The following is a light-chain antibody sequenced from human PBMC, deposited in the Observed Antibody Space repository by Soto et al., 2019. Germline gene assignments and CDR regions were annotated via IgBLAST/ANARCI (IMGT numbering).Light chain of an antibody. J-gene: IGLJ1*01. CDR1: SGDVGAYDY. CDR2: DVS. CDR3: SSFTNTYSYV. Sequence: QSALTQPASVSGSPGQSITISCTGTSGDVGAYDYVSWYQQHPGKAPRLMIYDVSSRPSGASNRFSGSKSGNTASLTISGLQAEDEADYYCSSFTNTYSYVFGTGTKLTVL. V-gene: IGLV2-14*01.